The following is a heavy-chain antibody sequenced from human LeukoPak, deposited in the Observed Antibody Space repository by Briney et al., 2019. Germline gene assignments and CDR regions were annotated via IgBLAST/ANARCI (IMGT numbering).Heavy chain of an antibody. CDR2: ISYSGYT. CDR3: ARGRNDNGGMFFDS. J-gene: IGHJ4*02. V-gene: IGHV4-59*01. D-gene: IGHD4-23*01. CDR1: GGSIRSYY. Sequence: SETLSLTCTVSGGSIRSYYWSWIRQAPGKGLEWIGFISYSGYTSYSPPLKSRVAISVDTSKSQFSLRLSSMTAADTAIYYCARGRNDNGGMFFDSWPREPWSPSPQ.